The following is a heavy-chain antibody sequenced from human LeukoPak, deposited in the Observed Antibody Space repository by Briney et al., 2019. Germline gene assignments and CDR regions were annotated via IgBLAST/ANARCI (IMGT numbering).Heavy chain of an antibody. CDR3: ARRFMYSSGWYGGWFDP. CDR1: GGSFSGYY. CDR2: INHSGST. Sequence: PSETLSLTCAVYGGSFSGYYWSWIRQPPGKGLEWIGEINHSGSTNYNPSLKSRVTISVDTSKNQFSLKLSSVTAADTAVYYCARRFMYSSGWYGGWFDPWGQGTLVTVSS. J-gene: IGHJ5*02. V-gene: IGHV4-34*01. D-gene: IGHD6-19*01.